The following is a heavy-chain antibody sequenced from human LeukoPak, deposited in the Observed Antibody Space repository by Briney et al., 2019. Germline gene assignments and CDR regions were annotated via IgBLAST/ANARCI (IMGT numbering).Heavy chain of an antibody. CDR3: ARAGGRSTSFDY. CDR2: IHSRGST. V-gene: IGHV4-4*07. CDR1: GDSISNYY. J-gene: IGHJ4*02. D-gene: IGHD2-8*02. Sequence: SETLSLTCTVSGDSISNYYWNWIRQSAGRGLELIGRIHSRGSTNYNPSLKSRVTISVDTSKNQFSLKLSSVTAADTAVYYCARAGGRSTSFDYWGQGTLVTVSS.